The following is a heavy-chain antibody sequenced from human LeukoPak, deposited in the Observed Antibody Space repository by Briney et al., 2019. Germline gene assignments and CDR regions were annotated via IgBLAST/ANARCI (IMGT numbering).Heavy chain of an antibody. D-gene: IGHD3-3*01. J-gene: IGHJ4*02. CDR2: IKQEGREK. CDR3: ARLTYYDFWSDYYADY. V-gene: IGHV3-7*01. CDR1: GFTFSSYW. Sequence: GGSLRLSCAACGFTFSSYWLSWVGQPPGRGREGVANIKQEGREKYYVDSVKGRFTISRDNAKNSLYLQMNSLRAEDTAVYYCARLTYYDFWSDYYADYWGQGTLVTVSS.